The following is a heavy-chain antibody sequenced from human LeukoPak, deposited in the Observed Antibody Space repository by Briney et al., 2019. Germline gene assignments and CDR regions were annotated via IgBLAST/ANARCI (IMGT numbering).Heavy chain of an antibody. J-gene: IGHJ4*02. CDR2: ISYDGSNK. CDR1: GFTFSSYA. Sequence: GGSLRLSCAAPGFTFSSYAMHWVRQAPGKGLEWVAVISYDGSNKYYADSVKGRFTISRDNSKNTLYLQMNSLRAEDTAVYYCARDLDPAFDYWGQGTLVTVSS. D-gene: IGHD2-2*01. V-gene: IGHV3-30-3*01. CDR3: ARDLDPAFDY.